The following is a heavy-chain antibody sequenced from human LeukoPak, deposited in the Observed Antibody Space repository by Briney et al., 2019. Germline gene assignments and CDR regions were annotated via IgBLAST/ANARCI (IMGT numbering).Heavy chain of an antibody. J-gene: IGHJ4*02. CDR1: GFTVSSNY. CDR2: IFSSGST. D-gene: IGHD6-19*01. Sequence: GGSLRLSCAASGFTVSSNYMSWVRQAPGKGLEWVSVIFSSGSTYYADSVKGRFTISRDNSKNTLYLQMNSPRAEDTAVYYCAREGYSNGWYRNWGQGTLVTVSS. CDR3: AREGYSNGWYRN. V-gene: IGHV3-53*01.